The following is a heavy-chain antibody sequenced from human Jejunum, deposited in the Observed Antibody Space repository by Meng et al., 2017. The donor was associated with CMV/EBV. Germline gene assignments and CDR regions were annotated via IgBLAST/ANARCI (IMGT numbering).Heavy chain of an antibody. CDR1: LSAYT. CDR3: TRHSIVVVPAAGFDP. D-gene: IGHD2-2*01. J-gene: IGHJ5*02. Sequence: LSAYTIPWVRQAPGKGLEWVGRIRSKTYSSATAYAASVKGRFIISRDDSKNTAYLQMNSLKTEDTAVYYCTRHSIVVVPAAGFDPWGQGTLVTVSS. V-gene: IGHV3-73*01. CDR2: IRSKTYSSAT.